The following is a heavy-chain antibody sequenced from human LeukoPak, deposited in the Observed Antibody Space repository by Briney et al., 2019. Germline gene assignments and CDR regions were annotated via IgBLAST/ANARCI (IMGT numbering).Heavy chain of an antibody. CDR3: TTYNDRDAFDI. Sequence: GGSLRLSCAGSGFTFSKDWMSWVRQAPGKGLEWVGRIKNKIDGGTTDDAAPVKGRFTISRDDSKNTLYLQMNSLKTEDTAVYYCTTYNDRDAFDIWGQETMVTVSP. CDR2: IKNKIDGGTT. D-gene: IGHD1-14*01. CDR1: GFTFSKDW. V-gene: IGHV3-15*01. J-gene: IGHJ3*02.